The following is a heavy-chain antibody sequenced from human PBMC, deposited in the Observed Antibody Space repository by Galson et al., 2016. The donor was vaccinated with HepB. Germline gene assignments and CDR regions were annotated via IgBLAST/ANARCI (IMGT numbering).Heavy chain of an antibody. CDR1: AGSLSRSS. J-gene: IGHJ4*02. V-gene: IGHV4-59*01. D-gene: IGHD2/OR15-2a*01. CDR3: ARSNSWSHYFAY. CDR2: INHSGST. Sequence: LPCRVSAGSLSRSSWSWIRQPPGKGLEWIGYINHSGSTSYNPSLKSRVTLSVDTSPDQISLRLRSVTSADTAVYYCARSNSWSHYFAYGGQGSLVTVSS.